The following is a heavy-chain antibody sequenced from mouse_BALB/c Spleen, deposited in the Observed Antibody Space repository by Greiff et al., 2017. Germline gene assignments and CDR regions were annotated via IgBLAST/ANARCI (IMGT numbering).Heavy chain of an antibody. CDR3: AIYYEGYSGAMDY. CDR2: INPSTGYT. Sequence: QVQLQQSGAELAKPGASVKMSCKASGYTFTSYWMHWVKQRPGQGLEWIGYINPSTGYTEYNQKFKDKATLTADKSSSTAYMQLSSLTSEDSAVYSCAIYYEGYSGAMDYWGQGTSVTVSS. D-gene: IGHD2-3*01. CDR1: GYTFTSYW. V-gene: IGHV1-7*01. J-gene: IGHJ4*01.